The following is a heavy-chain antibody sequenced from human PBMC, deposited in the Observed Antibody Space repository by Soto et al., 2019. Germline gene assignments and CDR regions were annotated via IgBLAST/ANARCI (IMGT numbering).Heavy chain of an antibody. CDR3: ARPKTIGAAAGKGWFDP. D-gene: IGHD6-13*01. V-gene: IGHV4-34*01. CDR1: GGSFSDTY. J-gene: IGHJ5*02. CDR2: INHNTNT. Sequence: SETLSLTCAVYGGSFSDTYWNWFRQPPGKGLEWIGEINHNTNTIYNPSLTSRVTISVDTSKNHFSLKLTSVTAADTAMYYCARPKTIGAAAGKGWFDPWGQGTLVTVSS.